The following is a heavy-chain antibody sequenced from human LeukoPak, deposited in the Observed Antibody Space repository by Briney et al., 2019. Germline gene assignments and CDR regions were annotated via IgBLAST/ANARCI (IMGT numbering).Heavy chain of an antibody. CDR2: ISYDGSNK. Sequence: GGSLRLSCAASGFTFSSYGMHWVRQAPGKGLEWVAVISYDGSNKYYADSVKGRFTISRDNSKNTLYLQMNSLRAEDTAVYYCAKDYGGYLGDYWGQGTLVTVSS. D-gene: IGHD4-17*01. J-gene: IGHJ4*02. CDR1: GFTFSSYG. V-gene: IGHV3-30*18. CDR3: AKDYGGYLGDY.